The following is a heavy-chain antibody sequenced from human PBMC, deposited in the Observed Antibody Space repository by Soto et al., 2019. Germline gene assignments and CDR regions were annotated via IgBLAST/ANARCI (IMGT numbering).Heavy chain of an antibody. D-gene: IGHD1-7*01. CDR2: ISPIIGTA. CDR3: SREFGRTNFDY. CDR1: GGTFSSYA. J-gene: IGHJ4*02. V-gene: IGHV1-69*06. Sequence: SVKVSCKASGGTFSSYAISWVRQPPRQGLEWMGWISPIIGTANYAQKLQGRVTITAYRATSTDYMELSSLRSEDTAVYYCSREFGRTNFDYWGQGTLGTVSS.